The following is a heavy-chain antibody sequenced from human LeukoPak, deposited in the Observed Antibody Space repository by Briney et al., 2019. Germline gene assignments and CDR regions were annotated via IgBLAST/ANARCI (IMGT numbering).Heavy chain of an antibody. J-gene: IGHJ4*02. V-gene: IGHV3-23*01. CDR3: AKVTGPRRYYDSSSYRPYYFDY. Sequence: GGSLRLSCAVSGFPLSSYAMSWVRQAPGKGLEWVSAISGSDGRTYYADSVKGRFTISRDNSKNTLYLQMNSLRAEDTAVYYCAKVTGPRRYYDSSSYRPYYFDYWGQGTLVTVSS. CDR1: GFPLSSYA. D-gene: IGHD3-22*01. CDR2: ISGSDGRT.